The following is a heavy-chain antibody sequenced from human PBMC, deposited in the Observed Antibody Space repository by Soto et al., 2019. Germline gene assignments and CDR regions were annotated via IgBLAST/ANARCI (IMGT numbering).Heavy chain of an antibody. CDR1: EGSFSTYG. J-gene: IGHJ3*02. D-gene: IGHD4-17*01. Sequence: QMQLVQSGAEVKKPGSSVKVSCKASEGSFSTYGISWVRQAPGQGLEWMGGFIPVFTTAKYAQKFQGRVSITADESTYTAYMELSSLRSEDTAVYFCARDGVDVSRTTVRHGALDIWGQGTVVTVSS. CDR2: FIPVFTTA. CDR3: ARDGVDVSRTTVRHGALDI. V-gene: IGHV1-69*01.